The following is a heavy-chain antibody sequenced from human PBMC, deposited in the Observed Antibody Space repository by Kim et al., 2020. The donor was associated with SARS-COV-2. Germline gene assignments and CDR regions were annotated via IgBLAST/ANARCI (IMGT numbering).Heavy chain of an antibody. D-gene: IGHD3-3*01. CDR3: ARGQRAIYYDFWSGYYTGGANWFDP. CDR2: INHSGST. CDR1: GGSFSGYY. Sequence: SETLSLTCAVYGGSFSGYYGSWIRQPPGKGLEWIGEINHSGSTNYNPSLKSRVTISVDTSKNQFSLKLSSVTAADTAVYYCARGQRAIYYDFWSGYYTGGANWFDPWGQGTLVTVSS. V-gene: IGHV4-34*01. J-gene: IGHJ5*02.